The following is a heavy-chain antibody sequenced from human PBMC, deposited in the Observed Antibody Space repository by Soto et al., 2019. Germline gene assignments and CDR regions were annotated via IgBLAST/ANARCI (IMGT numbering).Heavy chain of an antibody. V-gene: IGHV3-30*18. CDR2: ISYDGSNK. D-gene: IGHD3-22*01. Sequence: HPGGSLRLSCAASGFTFSSYGMHWVRQAPGKGLEWVAVISYDGSNKYYADSVKGRFTISRDNSKNTLYLQMNSLRAEDTAVYYCAKDTYDSSGYHDYWGQGTLVTVSS. J-gene: IGHJ4*02. CDR3: AKDTYDSSGYHDY. CDR1: GFTFSSYG.